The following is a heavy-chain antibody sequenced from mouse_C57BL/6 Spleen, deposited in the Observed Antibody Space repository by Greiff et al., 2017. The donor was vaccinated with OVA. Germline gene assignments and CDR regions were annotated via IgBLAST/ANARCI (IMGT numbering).Heavy chain of an antibody. J-gene: IGHJ2*01. CDR3: ARYMGQNYFDY. CDR2: IRNKANGYTT. CDR1: GFTFTDYY. D-gene: IGHD3-3*01. Sequence: EVKVVESGGGLVQPGGSLSLSCAASGFTFTDYYMSWVRQPPGKALEWLGFIRNKANGYTTEYSASVKGRFTISRDNSQSILYLQMNALRAEDSATYYCARYMGQNYFDYWGQGTTLTVSS. V-gene: IGHV7-3*01.